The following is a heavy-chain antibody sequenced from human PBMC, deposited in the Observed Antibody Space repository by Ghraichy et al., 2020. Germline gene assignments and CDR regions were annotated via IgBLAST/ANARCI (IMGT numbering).Heavy chain of an antibody. CDR2: IYSSGST. J-gene: IGHJ5*02. CDR3: ARVYGDYFSCCYWFDP. CDR1: GGSISSGGYY. V-gene: IGHV4-31*03. D-gene: IGHD4-17*01. Sequence: SETLSLTCTVSGGSISSGGYYWSWIRQHPGKGLEWIGYIYSSGSTYYNPALKSRVTISVYTSKNQFSLKLSSVTAADTAVYYCARVYGDYFSCCYWFDPWGQGTLVTVSS.